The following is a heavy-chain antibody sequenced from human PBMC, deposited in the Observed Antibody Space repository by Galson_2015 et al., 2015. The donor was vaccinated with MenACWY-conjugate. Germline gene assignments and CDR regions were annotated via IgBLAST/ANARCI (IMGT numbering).Heavy chain of an antibody. V-gene: IGHV3-7*01. CDR2: IKQDGGEK. J-gene: IGHJ3*02. CDR1: GFTFSTYW. D-gene: IGHD6-13*01. CDR3: VRDVFRSSSSWYDPHAFDN. Sequence: SLRLSCAASGFTFSTYWMNWVRQAPGKGLEWVANIKQDGGEKYYADSVKGRFTISRDNAKNSLHLQMNSLRAEDTAVYYCVRDVFRSSSSWYDPHAFDNWSQGTMATVSS.